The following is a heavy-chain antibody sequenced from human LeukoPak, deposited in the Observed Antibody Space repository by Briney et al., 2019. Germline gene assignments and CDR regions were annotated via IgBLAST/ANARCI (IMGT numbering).Heavy chain of an antibody. CDR2: IYSGGST. V-gene: IGHV3-66*01. CDR3: ARDQGSRIQLWYEGFDY. CDR1: GFTVSSNY. D-gene: IGHD5-18*01. J-gene: IGHJ4*02. Sequence: GGSLRPSCAASGFTVSSNYMSWVRQAPGKGLEWVSVIYSGGSTYYADSVKGRFTISRDNSKNTLYLQMNSLRAEDTAVYYCARDQGSRIQLWYEGFDYWGQGTLVTVSS.